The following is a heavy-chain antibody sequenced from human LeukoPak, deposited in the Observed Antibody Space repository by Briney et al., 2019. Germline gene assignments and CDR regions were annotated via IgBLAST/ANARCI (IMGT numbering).Heavy chain of an antibody. J-gene: IGHJ4*02. D-gene: IGHD3-9*01. CDR3: ARDGSGPYDILTGYCSY. CDR1: GFTFSSYA. Sequence: GGSLRLSCAASGFTFSSYAMHWVRQAPGKGLEWVAVISYDGSNKYYADSVKGRFTISRDNSKNTLYLQMNSLRAEDTAVYYCARDGSGPYDILTGYCSYWGQGTLVTVSS. CDR2: ISYDGSNK. V-gene: IGHV3-30-3*01.